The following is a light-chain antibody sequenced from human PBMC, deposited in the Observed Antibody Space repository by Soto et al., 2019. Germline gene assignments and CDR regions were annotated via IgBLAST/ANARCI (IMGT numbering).Light chain of an antibody. CDR3: QQSYSSPIT. CDR2: AAS. V-gene: IGKV1-39*01. Sequence: DIQMTQSPSSLSASVGARARITCRASQTISTYLNWYQQKPGKAPKVLIYAASILQGGVPSRCSGSGSGTDFTLTSSSLQPEDFATYYCQQSYSSPITFGQGTRLEIK. J-gene: IGKJ5*01. CDR1: QTISTY.